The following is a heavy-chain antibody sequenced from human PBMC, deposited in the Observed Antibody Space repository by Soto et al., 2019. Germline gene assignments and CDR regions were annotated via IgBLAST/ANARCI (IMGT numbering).Heavy chain of an antibody. CDR3: ARGGQALWLVGSFDI. D-gene: IGHD3-10*01. Sequence: QVQLQESGPGLVKPSETLSLTCTVSGGSITSYYWSWIRQPPGKGLEWIGYIHYTGNTNYNPTRKSGVTITVDTSKTRFSLKLNAVTAADTAVYYCARGGQALWLVGSFDIWGQVTMVTVSS. J-gene: IGHJ3*02. CDR1: GGSITSYY. CDR2: IHYTGNT. V-gene: IGHV4-59*01.